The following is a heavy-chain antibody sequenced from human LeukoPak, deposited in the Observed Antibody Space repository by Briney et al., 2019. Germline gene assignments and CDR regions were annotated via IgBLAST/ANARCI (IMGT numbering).Heavy chain of an antibody. J-gene: IGHJ6*03. D-gene: IGHD3-9*01. CDR1: GYTFASYD. Sequence: ASVRVSCKASGYTFASYDINWVRQATGQGLEWMGWMNPNSGNTGSAQKFQGRVTMTRNTSISTAYMELSSLRSEDTAVYYCARFGGVLTGYYIWNYYYYMDVWGKGTTVTVSS. CDR3: ARFGGVLTGYYIWNYYYYMDV. V-gene: IGHV1-8*01. CDR2: MNPNSGNT.